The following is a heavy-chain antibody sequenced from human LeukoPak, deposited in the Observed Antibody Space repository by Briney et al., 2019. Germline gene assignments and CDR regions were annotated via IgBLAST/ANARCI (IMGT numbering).Heavy chain of an antibody. D-gene: IGHD4-23*01. CDR3: ERGGSIVESGNSSNS. J-gene: IGHJ4*02. Sequence: GGSLRLSCAASGFTFSNYWIHWVRQAPGKGLVWVSRIDNAGSITTYADSVKGRFTISRDNAENTLYLQMNSLRVEDTAVYYCERGGSIVESGNSSNSWGQGTL. V-gene: IGHV3-74*03. CDR2: IDNAGSIT. CDR1: GFTFSNYW.